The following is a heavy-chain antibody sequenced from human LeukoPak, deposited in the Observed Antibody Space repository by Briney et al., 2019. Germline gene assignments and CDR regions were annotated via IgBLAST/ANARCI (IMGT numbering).Heavy chain of an antibody. D-gene: IGHD1-26*01. CDR1: GYIFTSYD. V-gene: IGHV1-8*03. CDR3: ARGRINTGIVGATTPRAFDI. CDR2: MNPNSGNT. Sequence: ASVKVSCKASGYIFTSYDINWVRQATGQGLEWMGWMNPNSGNTGYAQKFQGRVTITRNTSISTAYMELSSLRSEDTAVYYCARGRINTGIVGATTPRAFDIWGQGTMVTVSS. J-gene: IGHJ3*02.